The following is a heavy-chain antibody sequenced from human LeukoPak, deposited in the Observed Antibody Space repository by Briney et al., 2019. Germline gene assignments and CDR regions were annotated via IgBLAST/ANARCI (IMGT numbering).Heavy chain of an antibody. Sequence: GASVKVSCKASGGTFSSYAISWVRQAPGQGLEWMGRIIPILGIANYAQKFQGRVTITADKSTSTAYMELSSLRSEDTAVYYCAREQGDYYDSSGYYPYWGQGTLVTVSS. J-gene: IGHJ4*02. D-gene: IGHD3-22*01. CDR2: IIPILGIA. CDR1: GGTFSSYA. V-gene: IGHV1-69*04. CDR3: AREQGDYYDSSGYYPY.